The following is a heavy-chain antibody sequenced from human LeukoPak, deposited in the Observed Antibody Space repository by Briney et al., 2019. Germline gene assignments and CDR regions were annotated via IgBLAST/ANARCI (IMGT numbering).Heavy chain of an antibody. Sequence: SETQSLTCTVSGGSFSSSDYYWGWIRQPPGKGLEWIGSIYYSGTTYYNPSLKSRVTISVDTSKKQFSLKLRSVTAADTAVYYCARHEWGITNAFDIWGQGTMVTVSS. J-gene: IGHJ3*02. CDR3: ARHEWGITNAFDI. V-gene: IGHV4-39*01. D-gene: IGHD1-14*01. CDR1: GGSFSSSDYY. CDR2: IYYSGTT.